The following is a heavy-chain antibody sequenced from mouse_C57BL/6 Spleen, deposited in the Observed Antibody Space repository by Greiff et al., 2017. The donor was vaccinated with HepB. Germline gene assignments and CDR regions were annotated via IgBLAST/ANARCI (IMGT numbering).Heavy chain of an antibody. Sequence: VKLMESGPGLVAPSQCLSITCTVSGFSFTSYGVSWVRQPPGKGLEWLGVIWGDGSTNYHSALISSLSISKDNSKSHVFLKLNSLQTDDTATYYCAKEASWRFDVWGTGTTVTGSS. CDR3: AKEASWRFDV. CDR2: IWGDGST. CDR1: GFSFTSYG. J-gene: IGHJ1*03. V-gene: IGHV2-3*01.